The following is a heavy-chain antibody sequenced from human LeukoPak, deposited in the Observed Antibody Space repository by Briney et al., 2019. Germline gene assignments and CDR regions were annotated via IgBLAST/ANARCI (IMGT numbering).Heavy chain of an antibody. Sequence: PGGSLRLSCAASGFTFSSYAMSWVRQAPEKGLEWVSAISGSGGSTYYADSVKGRFTISRDNSKNQLYLQMNSLRAEDTAVYYCAKERGYYIGAFDYWGQATLVTVSS. CDR2: ISGSGGST. CDR3: AKERGYYIGAFDY. V-gene: IGHV3-23*01. CDR1: GFTFSSYA. D-gene: IGHD3-22*01. J-gene: IGHJ4*02.